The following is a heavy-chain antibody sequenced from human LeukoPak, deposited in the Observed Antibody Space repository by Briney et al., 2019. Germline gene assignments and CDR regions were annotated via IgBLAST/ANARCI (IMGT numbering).Heavy chain of an antibody. CDR2: INPNTGGT. Sequence: ASVKVSCKASGYTFTGYYVHWVRQAPGQGLEWMGWINPNTGGTNYEQKFQGRVTMTRDTSISTAYMELSRLRSDDTAVYYCARTSEYYYDSSGYYAFDIWGQGTMVTVSS. J-gene: IGHJ3*02. CDR3: ARTSEYYYDSSGYYAFDI. V-gene: IGHV1-2*02. CDR1: GYTFTGYY. D-gene: IGHD3-22*01.